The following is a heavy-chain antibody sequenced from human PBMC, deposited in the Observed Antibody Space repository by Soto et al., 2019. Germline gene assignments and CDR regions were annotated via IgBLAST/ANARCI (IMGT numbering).Heavy chain of an antibody. V-gene: IGHV3-9*01. J-gene: IGHJ6*03. CDR3: AKSGWTGYYMDV. CDR2: ISWNSGSI. D-gene: IGHD6-19*01. CDR1: GFTFDDYA. Sequence: EVQLVESGGGLVQPGRSLRLSCAASGFTFDDYAMHWVRQAPGKGLEWVSGISWNSGSIGYADSVKGRFTISRDNAKNSLYLQMNSLRAEDTALYYCAKSGWTGYYMDVWGKGITVTVSS.